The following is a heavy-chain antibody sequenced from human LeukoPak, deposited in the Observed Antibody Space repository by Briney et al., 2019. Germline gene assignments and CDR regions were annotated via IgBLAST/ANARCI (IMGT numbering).Heavy chain of an antibody. CDR1: GYTFTSYG. CDR3: ARGGLRYFDYENAFDI. J-gene: IGHJ3*02. Sequence: ASVKVSCKASGYTFTSYGISWVRQAPGQGLEWMGWISTYNGHTNYAQKLQDRVTMTTDTSTSTAYMELRSLRSDDTAVYYCARGGLRYFDYENAFDIWGQGTMVTVSS. V-gene: IGHV1-18*01. CDR2: ISTYNGHT. D-gene: IGHD3-9*01.